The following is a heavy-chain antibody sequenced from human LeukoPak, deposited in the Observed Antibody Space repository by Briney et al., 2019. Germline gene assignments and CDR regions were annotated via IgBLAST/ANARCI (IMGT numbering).Heavy chain of an antibody. CDR1: SYTFTSYG. CDR2: ISAYNGNT. CDR3: ARVPFRSTDYYYYYYMDV. D-gene: IGHD2-2*01. J-gene: IGHJ6*03. Sequence: ASVMVSCKASSYTFTSYGISWVRQAPGQGREWMGWISAYNGNTNYAQKLQGRVTMTTDTSTSTAYMELRSLRSDDTAVYYCARVPFRSTDYYYYYYMDVWGTGTTVTVSS. V-gene: IGHV1-18*01.